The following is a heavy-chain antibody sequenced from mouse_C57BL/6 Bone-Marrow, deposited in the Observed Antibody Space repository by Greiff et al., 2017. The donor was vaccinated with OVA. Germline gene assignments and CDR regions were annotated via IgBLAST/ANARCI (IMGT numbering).Heavy chain of an antibody. J-gene: IGHJ1*03. CDR3: VRDGGITTVRYFDV. CDR1: GFTFNTYA. Sequence: VQLKESGGGLVQPKGSLKLSCAASGFTFNTYAMHWVRQAPGKGLEWVARIRSKSSNYATYYADSVKDRFTISRDDSQSMLYLQMNNLKTEDTAMYYCVRDGGITTVRYFDVWGTGTTVTVSS. D-gene: IGHD1-1*01. CDR2: IRSKSSNYAT. V-gene: IGHV10-3*01.